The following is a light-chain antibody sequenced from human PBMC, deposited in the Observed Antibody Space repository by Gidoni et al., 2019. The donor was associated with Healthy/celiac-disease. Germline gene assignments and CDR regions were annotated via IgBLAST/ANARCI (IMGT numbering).Light chain of an antibody. V-gene: IGKV3-11*01. CDR3: QQRSNWLLT. J-gene: IGKJ4*01. CDR1: QSVSSY. CDR2: DAS. Sequence: EIVLTQSPATLSLSPGERATLSCRASQSVSSYLAWYQQKPGQAPRLLIYDASNRATGIPARFSGSGSGTDFTLTISGLEPEDFAVYYCQQRSNWLLTFGGXTKVEIK.